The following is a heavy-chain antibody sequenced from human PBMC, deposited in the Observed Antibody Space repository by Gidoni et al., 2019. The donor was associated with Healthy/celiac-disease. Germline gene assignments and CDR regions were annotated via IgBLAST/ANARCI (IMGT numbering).Heavy chain of an antibody. Sequence: EVQLVESGGGLVKPGGSLRLSCAASGFTFSSYSMNWVRQAPGKGLEWVSSISSSSSYIYYADSVKGRFTISRDNAKNSLYLQMNSLRAEDTAVYYCARDREAYYDFWSGYPLYYYYGMDVWGKGTTVTVSS. CDR1: GFTFSSYS. D-gene: IGHD3-3*01. CDR3: ARDREAYYDFWSGYPLYYYYGMDV. CDR2: ISSSSSYI. J-gene: IGHJ6*04. V-gene: IGHV3-21*01.